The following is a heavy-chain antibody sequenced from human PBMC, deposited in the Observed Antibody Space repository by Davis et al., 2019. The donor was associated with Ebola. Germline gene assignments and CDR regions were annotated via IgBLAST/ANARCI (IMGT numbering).Heavy chain of an antibody. CDR3: AIGYCSGGTCQGAFDI. J-gene: IGHJ3*02. Sequence: ASVKVSCKASGYTFSDYYMHWVRQAPGQRLEWMGRINPKSGDTYYSQRFQGRVTMTRDTSISTAYMDLVRLTSDDTAVYYCAIGYCSGGTCQGAFDIWGQGAMVTVSS. D-gene: IGHD2-15*01. CDR2: INPKSGDT. V-gene: IGHV1-2*06. CDR1: GYTFSDYY.